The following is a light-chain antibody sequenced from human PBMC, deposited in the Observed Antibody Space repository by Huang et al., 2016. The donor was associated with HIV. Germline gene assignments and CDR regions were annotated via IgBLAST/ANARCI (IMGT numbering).Light chain of an antibody. CDR2: GAS. Sequence: EIVMTQSPATLSVSPGERATLSCRASQSVSANVAWDQQKPGQAPRLLIYGASTRATGLPARFSGSVSGTEFTLTISSLQSEDFAFYYCQQYDNWPLTFGPGTKVDIK. CDR1: QSVSAN. CDR3: QQYDNWPLT. J-gene: IGKJ3*01. V-gene: IGKV3-15*01.